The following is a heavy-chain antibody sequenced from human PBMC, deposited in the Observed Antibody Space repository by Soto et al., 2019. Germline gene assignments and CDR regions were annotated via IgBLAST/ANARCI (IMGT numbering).Heavy chain of an antibody. CDR3: ARVRKYFDWLGYYYYYGMDV. J-gene: IGHJ6*02. CDR2: IIPIFGTA. D-gene: IGHD3-9*01. V-gene: IGHV1-69*13. Sequence: SVTVSCKASGGTFSSYAISWVRQAPGQGLEWMGGIIPIFGTANYAQKFQGRVTITADESTSTAYMELSSLRSEDTAVYYCARVRKYFDWLGYYYYYGMDVWGQGTTVTVSS. CDR1: GGTFSSYA.